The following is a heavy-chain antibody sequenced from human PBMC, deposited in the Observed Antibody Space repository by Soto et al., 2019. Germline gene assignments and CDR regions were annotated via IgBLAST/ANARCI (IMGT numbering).Heavy chain of an antibody. CDR1: GYSFTSYW. CDR3: ARHGWEGVAGRDYGMDV. V-gene: IGHV5-51*01. D-gene: IGHD6-19*01. CDR2: IYPGDSDT. J-gene: IGHJ6*02. Sequence: PGESLKISCKGSGYSFTSYWIGWVRQMPGKGLEWMGIIYPGDSDTRYSPSFQGQVTISADKSISTAYLQWSSLKASDTAMYYYARHGWEGVAGRDYGMDVWGQGTTVTVS.